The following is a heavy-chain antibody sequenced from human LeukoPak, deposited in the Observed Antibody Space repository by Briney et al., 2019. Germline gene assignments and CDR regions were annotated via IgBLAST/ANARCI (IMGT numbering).Heavy chain of an antibody. CDR3: AKELGAPYYYVWGSYPYVGAFDI. Sequence: GGSLRLSCAASGFTFSSYGMHWVRQAPGKGLEWVSAISGSGGSTYYADSVKGRFTISRDNSKNTLYLQMNSLRAEDTAVYYCAKELGAPYYYVWGSYPYVGAFDIWGQGTMVTVSS. CDR2: ISGSGGST. J-gene: IGHJ3*02. D-gene: IGHD3-16*02. CDR1: GFTFSSYG. V-gene: IGHV3-23*01.